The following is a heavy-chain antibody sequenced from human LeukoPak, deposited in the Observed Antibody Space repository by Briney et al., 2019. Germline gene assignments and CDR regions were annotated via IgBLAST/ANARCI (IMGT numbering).Heavy chain of an antibody. CDR1: GFTFSSYW. V-gene: IGHV3-7*01. CDR2: IKQDGSEK. J-gene: IGHJ4*02. D-gene: IGHD4-23*01. CDR3: ASRNSLFI. Sequence: GGSLRLFCGASGFTFSSYWMSWVRQAPGKGLEWVANIKQDGSEKYYVDSVKGRFTISRDNAKNSLYLQINSLRAEDTAVYYCASRNSLFIWGQGTLVTVSS.